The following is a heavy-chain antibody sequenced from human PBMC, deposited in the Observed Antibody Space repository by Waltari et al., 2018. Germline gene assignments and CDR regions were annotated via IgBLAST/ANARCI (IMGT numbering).Heavy chain of an antibody. J-gene: IGHJ5*02. CDR1: GFTFSNYW. CDR2: INQDGSGR. V-gene: IGHV3-7*01. Sequence: EVRLVESGGGLVQPGGSLRLSCSTSGFTFSNYWMSWVRQAPGKGVEWVANINQDGSGRYHVDSVKGRFTISRDNAMNSLHLQMNSLRAEDTAVYYCARGDSDFREGASWGQGTLVTVSS. D-gene: IGHD3-10*01. CDR3: ARGDSDFREGAS.